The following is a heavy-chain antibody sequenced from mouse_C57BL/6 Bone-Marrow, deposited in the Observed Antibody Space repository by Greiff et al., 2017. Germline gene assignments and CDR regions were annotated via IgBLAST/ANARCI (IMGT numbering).Heavy chain of an antibody. V-gene: IGHV1-39*01. J-gene: IGHJ3*01. CDR1: GYSFTDYN. Sequence: VQLKESGPELVKPGASVKISCKASGYSFTDYNMNWVKQSNGKSLEWIGVINPNYGTTSYNQKFKGKATLTVDQSSSTAYMQLNSLTSEDSAVDYCAPHYYGSSYEFAYWGQGTLVTVSA. CDR2: INPNYGTT. CDR3: APHYYGSSYEFAY. D-gene: IGHD1-1*01.